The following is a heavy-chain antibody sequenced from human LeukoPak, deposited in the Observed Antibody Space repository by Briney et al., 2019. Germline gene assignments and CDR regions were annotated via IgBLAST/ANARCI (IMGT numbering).Heavy chain of an antibody. D-gene: IGHD5-18*01. Sequence: SVKVFCKASGGTFSSYAIIWVRQAPAQGLEWMRGIIAICGTANYAEKSQGRVTITTDESTSTAYMKLSSLRSEDTAVYYCTDSARDTAMVTGVSDYWGQGTLVTVSS. CDR2: IIAICGTA. J-gene: IGHJ4*02. CDR3: TDSARDTAMVTGVSDY. V-gene: IGHV1-69*05. CDR1: GGTFSSYA.